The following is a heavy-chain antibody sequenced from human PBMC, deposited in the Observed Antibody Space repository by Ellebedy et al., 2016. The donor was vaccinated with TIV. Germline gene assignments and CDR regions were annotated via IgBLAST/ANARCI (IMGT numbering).Heavy chain of an antibody. Sequence: GESLKISCAASGFTFNNYAMSWVRQAPGKGLEWVSPISSSGDTTYYADSVKGRFTISRDNAKNSLFMQMNNLSAEDTAVYYCARTGYGYHGMDVWGQGTTVSVSS. J-gene: IGHJ6*02. V-gene: IGHV3-23*01. CDR1: GFTFNNYA. CDR2: ISSSGDTT. D-gene: IGHD5-12*01. CDR3: ARTGYGYHGMDV.